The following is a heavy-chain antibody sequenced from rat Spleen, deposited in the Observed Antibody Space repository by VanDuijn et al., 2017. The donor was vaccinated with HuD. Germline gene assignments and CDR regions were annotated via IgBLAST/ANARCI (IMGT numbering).Heavy chain of an antibody. CDR2: IIYDGGRN. CDR3: ARDGGYGVMDA. V-gene: IGHV5-29*01. J-gene: IGHJ4*01. CDR1: GFTFSNYD. Sequence: EVQLVESGGGLVQPGRSLKLSCAASGFTFSNYDMAWVRQAPTKGLEWVATIIYDGGRNFYRDSVKGRFTISRDNAKSSLYLQMDSLRSEDTATYYCARDGGYGVMDAWGQGASVTVSS. D-gene: IGHD1-11*01.